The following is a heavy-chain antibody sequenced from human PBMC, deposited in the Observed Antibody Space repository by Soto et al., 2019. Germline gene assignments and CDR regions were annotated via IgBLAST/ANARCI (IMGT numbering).Heavy chain of an antibody. Sequence: GGSLRLSCAASGFTFSSYWMSWVRQAPGKGLEWVANIKQDGSEKYYVDSVKGRFTISRDNAKNSLYLQMNSLRAEDTAVYYCARDLGYYGSGSRRALGAFDIWGQGTMVTVSS. CDR2: IKQDGSEK. CDR1: GFTFSSYW. J-gene: IGHJ3*02. V-gene: IGHV3-7*01. D-gene: IGHD3-10*01. CDR3: ARDLGYYGSGSRRALGAFDI.